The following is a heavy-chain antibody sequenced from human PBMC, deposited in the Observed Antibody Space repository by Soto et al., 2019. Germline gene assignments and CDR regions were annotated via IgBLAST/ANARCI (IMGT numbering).Heavy chain of an antibody. J-gene: IGHJ5*02. CDR1: GGSFSGYY. CDR2: INHSGST. CDR3: RGQQLDDWFDP. V-gene: IGHV4-34*01. D-gene: IGHD6-13*01. Sequence: PSETLSLTCAVYGGSFSGYYWSWIRQPPGKGLEWIGEINHSGSTNYNPSLKSRVTISVDTSKNQFSLKLSSVTAADTAVYYCRGQQLDDWFDPWGQGTLVTVSS.